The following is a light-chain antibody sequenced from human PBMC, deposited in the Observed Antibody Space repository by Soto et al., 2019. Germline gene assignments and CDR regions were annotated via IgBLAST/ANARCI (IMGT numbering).Light chain of an antibody. V-gene: IGLV2-14*01. CDR3: SSYTSSSTHDYV. J-gene: IGLJ1*01. CDR1: SSDIGSHNY. Sequence: QSALTQPASVSGSPGQSITISCTGTSSDIGSHNYVSWYRQHPGKAPKLLIFDVDNRPSGVSGRFSGSKSGNTASLTISGLQAEDEADYYCSSYTSSSTHDYVFGTGTQLTVL. CDR2: DVD.